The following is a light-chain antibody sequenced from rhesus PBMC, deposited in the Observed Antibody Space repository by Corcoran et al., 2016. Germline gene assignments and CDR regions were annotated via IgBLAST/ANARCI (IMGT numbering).Light chain of an antibody. Sequence: DIQMTQSPSSLSASVGDRVTITCRASQGISVHLSWYQQKPGKPPKRLIYDVSSLESGVPTRFSGSGSGTEYPLTISSLQPEDFETYYCLQGYETPWTFGQGTKVEIK. CDR3: LQGYETPWT. J-gene: IGKJ1*01. CDR1: QGISVH. V-gene: IGKV1-36*02. CDR2: DVS.